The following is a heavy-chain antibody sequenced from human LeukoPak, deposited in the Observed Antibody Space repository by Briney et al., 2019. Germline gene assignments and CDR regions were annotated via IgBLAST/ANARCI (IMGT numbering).Heavy chain of an antibody. V-gene: IGHV1-2*06. CDR3: TTLVSGINY. D-gene: IGHD1-20*01. CDR1: GYTFTGYY. J-gene: IGHJ4*02. Sequence: ASVRVSCKASGYTFTGYYMHWVRQAPGQGLDWLGRINPKTGGSNYAQKFQGRVTMTSDTSTSTAYMELSRLNSDDTAVYYCTTLVSGINYWGQGTLVTVSS. CDR2: INPKTGGS.